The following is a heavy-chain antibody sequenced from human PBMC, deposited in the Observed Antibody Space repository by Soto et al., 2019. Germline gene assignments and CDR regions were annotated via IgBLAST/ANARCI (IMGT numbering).Heavy chain of an antibody. J-gene: IGHJ5*02. Sequence: QMQLQESGPGLVKPSGTLSLTCAVSGGSISSSDWWTWVRQPPGKGLEGIGDTHQNGGTNYSPSLKTRGSLSIAKSKNQSSLTLSSVTASDPGVYFCATRVEATGTFPWGQGVLVTVSS. CDR3: ATRVEATGTFP. D-gene: IGHD1-1*01. V-gene: IGHV4-4*02. CDR2: THQNGGT. CDR1: GGSISSSDW.